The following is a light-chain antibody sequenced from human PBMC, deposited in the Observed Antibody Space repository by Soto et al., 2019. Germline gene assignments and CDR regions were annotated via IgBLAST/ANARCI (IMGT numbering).Light chain of an antibody. Sequence: QSVLTQPPSVSGSPGQSVTISCTGTSSDVGKYDRVSWYQQPPGTAPRLIMYEVTNRPSGVPARFSGCKSGNTASLTISGLQAEDEADYFSSSYTSARRYVFGARTKVTVL. V-gene: IGLV2-18*02. CDR2: EVT. CDR3: SSYTSARRYV. J-gene: IGLJ1*01. CDR1: SSDVGKYDR.